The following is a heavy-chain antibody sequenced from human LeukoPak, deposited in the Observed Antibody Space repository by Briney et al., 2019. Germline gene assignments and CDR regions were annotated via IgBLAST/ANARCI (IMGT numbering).Heavy chain of an antibody. CDR2: IYHSGST. J-gene: IGHJ6*02. V-gene: IGHV4-4*02. Sequence: SETLSLTCAVSGGSISSSNWWSWVRQPPGKGLEWIGEIYHSGSTNYNPSLKSRVTISVDKSKNQFSLKLSSVTAADTAVYYCARDIGAPAHYYYGMDVWGQGTTVTVSS. CDR3: ARDIGAPAHYYYGMDV. CDR1: GGSISSSNW. D-gene: IGHD5-12*01.